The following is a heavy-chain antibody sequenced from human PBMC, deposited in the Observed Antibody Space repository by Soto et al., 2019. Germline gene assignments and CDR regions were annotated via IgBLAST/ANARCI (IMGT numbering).Heavy chain of an antibody. CDR2: ISGSGVTT. J-gene: IGHJ3*02. Sequence: EVQLVEAGGGLVQPGGSLRVSCAASGFTFSSHAMSWVRQAPGKGLEWVSSISGSGVTTDYADSVKGRFAISRDNSQKMLYLQMNILRAGVKAVYYCAKEEREQQVVYDAFDMWGQGTMVTV. CDR1: GFTFSSHA. CDR3: AKEEREQQVVYDAFDM. V-gene: IGHV3-23*04. D-gene: IGHD6-13*01.